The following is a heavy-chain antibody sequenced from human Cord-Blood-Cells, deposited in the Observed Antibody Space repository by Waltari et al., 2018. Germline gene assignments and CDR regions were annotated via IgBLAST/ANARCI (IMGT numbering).Heavy chain of an antibody. V-gene: IGHV3-9*01. CDR2: ISWNSGSI. D-gene: IGHD2-2*01. CDR1: GFTFDDYA. Sequence: EVQLVESGGGLVQPGRSLRLSCAASGFTFDDYAMHWVRHAPGKGLEWVSGISWNSGSIGYADSVKGRFTISRDNAKNSLYLQMNSLRAEDTALYYCAKALVACSSTSCSDYYFDYWGQGTLVTVSS. J-gene: IGHJ4*02. CDR3: AKALVACSSTSCSDYYFDY.